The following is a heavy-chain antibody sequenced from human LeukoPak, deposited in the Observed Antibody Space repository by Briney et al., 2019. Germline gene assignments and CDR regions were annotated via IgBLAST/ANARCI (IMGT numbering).Heavy chain of an antibody. D-gene: IGHD2-2*01. Sequence: GGSLRLSCEASGFTFSSYWMSWVRQAPGKGLEWVANIKTDGSEKYYVDSVKGRFTISRDNAKNSLYLQMNSLRAEDTAVYYCAREVPVTAMYFDYWGQGTLVTVSS. CDR3: AREVPVTAMYFDY. V-gene: IGHV3-7*03. CDR1: GFTFSSYW. CDR2: IKTDGSEK. J-gene: IGHJ4*02.